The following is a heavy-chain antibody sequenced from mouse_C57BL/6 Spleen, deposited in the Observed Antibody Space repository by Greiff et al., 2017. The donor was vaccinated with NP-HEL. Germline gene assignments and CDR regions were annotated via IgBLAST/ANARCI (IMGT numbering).Heavy chain of an antibody. J-gene: IGHJ3*01. D-gene: IGHD2-3*01. CDR2: ISSGSSTI. Sequence: EVQLVESGGGLVKPGGSLKLSCAASGFTFSDYGMHWVRQAPEKGLEWVAYISSGSSTIYYADTVKGRFTISRDNAKNTLFLQMTSLRSEDTAMYYCARGDYDGYYWFAYWGQGTLVTVSA. CDR1: GFTFSDYG. CDR3: ARGDYDGYYWFAY. V-gene: IGHV5-17*01.